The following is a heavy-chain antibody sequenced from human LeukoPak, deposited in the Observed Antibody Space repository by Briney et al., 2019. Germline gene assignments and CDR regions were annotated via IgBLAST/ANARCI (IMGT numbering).Heavy chain of an antibody. CDR1: GFTFSSYS. D-gene: IGHD3-16*01. J-gene: IGHJ4*02. CDR3: ARDIVDDYVWGIFDY. Sequence: HPGGSLRLSCAASGFTFSSYSMNWVRQAPGKGLEWVSYISSSSSTIYYADSVKGRFTISRDNAKNSLYLQMNSLRAEDTAVYYCARDIVDDYVWGIFDYWGQGTLVTVSS. V-gene: IGHV3-48*01. CDR2: ISSSSSTI.